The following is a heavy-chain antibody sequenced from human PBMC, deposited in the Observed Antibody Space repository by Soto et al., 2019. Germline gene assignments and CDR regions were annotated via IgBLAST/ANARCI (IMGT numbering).Heavy chain of an antibody. J-gene: IGHJ3*01. V-gene: IGHV1-18*01. CDR1: GYTFTSSG. D-gene: IGHD3-22*01. CDR2: ISAHTGSS. CDR3: ARAFFYQGSDSRGYSFDAFDF. Sequence: QVQLVQSGAEVKKPGASVKVSCKASGYTFTSSGMSWVRQAPGQGLEWMGWISAHTGSSEYARRCQGRVTMTTDRSTRTAYMELRSLRSDDTDVYYCARAFFYQGSDSRGYSFDAFDFWGPGTLVTVSS.